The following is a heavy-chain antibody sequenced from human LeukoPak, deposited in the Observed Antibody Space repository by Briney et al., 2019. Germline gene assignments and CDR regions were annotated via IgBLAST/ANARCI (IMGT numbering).Heavy chain of an antibody. D-gene: IGHD2-2*02. J-gene: IGHJ4*02. CDR3: ARSGIQSGYCSSTSCYTGY. V-gene: IGHV3-53*05. CDR2: IYTGGII. CDR1: GFTVSSTY. Sequence: GGSLRLSCAASGFTVSSTYMSWVRQAPRKGLEWVSIIYTGGIIYYADSVKGRFTISRDNSKNTLYLQMNSLRAEDTAVYYCARSGIQSGYCSSTSCYTGYWGQGTLVTVSS.